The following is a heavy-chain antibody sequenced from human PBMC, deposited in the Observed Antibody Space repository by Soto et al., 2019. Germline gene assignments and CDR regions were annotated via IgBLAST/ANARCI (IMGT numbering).Heavy chain of an antibody. Sequence: PSETLSLTCTVSGGSISSGGYYWSWIRQHPGKGLEWIGYIYYSGSTYYNPSLKSRVTISVDTSKNQFPLKLSSVTAADTAVYYCARGYRDIVVVPAARLDYYYYMDVWGKGTTVTVSS. CDR2: IYYSGST. J-gene: IGHJ6*03. V-gene: IGHV4-31*03. CDR3: ARGYRDIVVVPAARLDYYYYMDV. D-gene: IGHD2-2*01. CDR1: GGSISSGGYY.